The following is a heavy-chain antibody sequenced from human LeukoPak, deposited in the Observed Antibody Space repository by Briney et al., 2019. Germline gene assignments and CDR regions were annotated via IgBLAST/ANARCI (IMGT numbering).Heavy chain of an antibody. CDR3: ARDLSHDSSWNINS. Sequence: PGRSLRLSCAASGFTFDDYAMHWVRQAPGKGLEWVSMIHSGGSTYYADSVQGRFTISRDIPKNTLYLQMNSLRVEDTAIYYCARDLSHDSSWNINSWGQGTLVTVSS. CDR1: GFTFDDYA. D-gene: IGHD6-13*01. J-gene: IGHJ5*02. V-gene: IGHV3-9*01. CDR2: IHSGGST.